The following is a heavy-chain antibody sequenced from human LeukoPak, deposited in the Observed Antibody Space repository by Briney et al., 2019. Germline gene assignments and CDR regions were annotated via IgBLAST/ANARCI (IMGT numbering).Heavy chain of an antibody. CDR1: GYTFTSYG. D-gene: IGHD5-18*01. CDR2: ISAYNGNT. V-gene: IGHV1-18*01. CDR3: ARRGYSYGYYYMDV. J-gene: IGHJ6*03. Sequence: VASVKVSCKASGYTFTSYGISWVRQAPGQGLEWMGWISAYNGNTNYAQKLQGRVTMTTDTSTSTAYMELRSLRSDDTAVYYCARRGYSYGYYYMDVWGRGTTVTVSS.